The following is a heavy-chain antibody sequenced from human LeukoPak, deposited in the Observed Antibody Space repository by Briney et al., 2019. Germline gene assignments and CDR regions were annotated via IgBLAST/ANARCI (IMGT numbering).Heavy chain of an antibody. D-gene: IGHD5-24*01. CDR2: ISTSSTTM. CDR3: ARERGDGYDLPYFDY. CDR1: GFSFSSYS. V-gene: IGHV3-48*04. Sequence: SGGSLRLSCAASGFSFSSYSMNWVRQAPGKGLEWVSYISTSSTTMYYADSVKGRFTISRDNAKNSLYLQMNSLRAEDTAVYYCARERGDGYDLPYFDYWGQGTLVTVSS. J-gene: IGHJ4*02.